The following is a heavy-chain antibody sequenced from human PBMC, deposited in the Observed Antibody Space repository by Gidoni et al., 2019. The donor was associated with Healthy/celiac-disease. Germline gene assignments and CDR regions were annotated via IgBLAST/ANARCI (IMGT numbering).Heavy chain of an antibody. CDR3: AMYSPRGGKYFDY. Sequence: EVQLVQSGAEVKNPGESLPISCKVSGYSFTSYCLGWVRQMHGTGLGWMGIIYPGESDTRYSPSFQGQVTSSADKSISTAYLNGSSLKASETAMYDGAMYSPRGGKYFDYWGQGTLVTVSS. J-gene: IGHJ4*02. CDR2: IYPGESDT. V-gene: IGHV5-51*01. CDR1: GYSFTSYC. D-gene: IGHD6-13*01.